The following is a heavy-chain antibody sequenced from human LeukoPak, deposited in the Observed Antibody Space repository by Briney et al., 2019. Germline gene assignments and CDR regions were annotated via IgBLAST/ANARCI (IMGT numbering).Heavy chain of an antibody. V-gene: IGHV4-61*02. J-gene: IGHJ5*02. D-gene: IGHD3-10*01. Sequence: SPTLSLTCTVPGGSISSGSYYWSWIRQPAGKGLEWIGRIYTSGSTNYNPSLKSRVTISVDTSKNQFSLKLSSVTAADTAVYYCARGGTRLLWFNGCFDPWGQGTLVTVSS. CDR3: ARGGTRLLWFNGCFDP. CDR1: GGSISSGSYY. CDR2: IYTSGST.